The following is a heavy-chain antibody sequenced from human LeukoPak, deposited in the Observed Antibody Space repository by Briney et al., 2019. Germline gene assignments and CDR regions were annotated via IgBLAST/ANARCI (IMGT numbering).Heavy chain of an antibody. D-gene: IGHD1-26*01. V-gene: IGHV1-2*02. Sequence: GASVKVSCKASGYTFTGYYMHWVRQAPGQGLEWMGWINPNSGGTNYAQKFQGRVTMTRDTSISTAYMELSRLRSDDTAVYYCARGVGATISYYHYYIDVWGKGTTVTVSS. CDR2: INPNSGGT. CDR3: ARGVGATISYYHYYIDV. CDR1: GYTFTGYY. J-gene: IGHJ6*03.